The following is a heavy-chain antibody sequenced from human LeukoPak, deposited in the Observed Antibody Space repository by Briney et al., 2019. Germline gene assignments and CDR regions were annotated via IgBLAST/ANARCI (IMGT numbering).Heavy chain of an antibody. CDR1: GGSFSGYY. CDR3: ARLGVSESY. J-gene: IGHJ4*02. D-gene: IGHD3-3*01. V-gene: IGHV4-59*08. CDR2: IYYSGST. Sequence: PSETLSLTCAVYGGSFSGYYWSWIRQPPGKGLEWIGYIYYSGSTNYNPSLKSRVTISVDTSKNQFSLKLSSVTAADTAVYYCARLGVSESYWGQGTLVTVSS.